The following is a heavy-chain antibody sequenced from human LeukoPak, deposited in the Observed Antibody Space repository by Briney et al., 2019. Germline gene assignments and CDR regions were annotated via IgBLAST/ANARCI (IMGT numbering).Heavy chain of an antibody. Sequence: SVKVSCKASGGTFSSYAISWVRQSPGQGLEWMGGIIPIFGTANYAQKLQGRVTMTTDTSTSTAYMELRSLRSDDTAVYYCARDGWQLVNPNYYGMDVWGQGTTVTVSS. CDR1: GGTFSSYA. D-gene: IGHD6-13*01. V-gene: IGHV1-69*05. J-gene: IGHJ6*02. CDR2: IIPIFGTA. CDR3: ARDGWQLVNPNYYGMDV.